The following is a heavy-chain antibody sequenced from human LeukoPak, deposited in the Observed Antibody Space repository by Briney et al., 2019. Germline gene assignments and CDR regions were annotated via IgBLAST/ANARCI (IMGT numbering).Heavy chain of an antibody. Sequence: PGGSLRLSCAPSGFTFRNYAMSWVRQAPGKGLEWVSTCTGSGGSTYYADSVKGRFTISRDNSKNTLYLQMNSLRAEDTAAYYCARRLWYSSSWYYFAYWGQGTLVTVSS. CDR1: GFTFRNYA. D-gene: IGHD6-13*01. CDR3: ARRLWYSSSWYYFAY. CDR2: CTGSGGST. V-gene: IGHV3-23*01. J-gene: IGHJ4*02.